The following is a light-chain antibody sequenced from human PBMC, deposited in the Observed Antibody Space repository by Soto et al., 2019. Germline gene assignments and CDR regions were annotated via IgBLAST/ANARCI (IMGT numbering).Light chain of an antibody. V-gene: IGKV3-20*01. CDR3: QQFGSSPPYT. J-gene: IGKJ2*01. Sequence: EIVLTQSPGTLSLSPGERATLSCWASQSVSSSYLAWYQQKPGQAPRLLIYGASSRATGIPARFSGSGSGTDFTLTISRLEPEDFAVYYCQQFGSSPPYTFGQGTKLEIK. CDR1: QSVSSSY. CDR2: GAS.